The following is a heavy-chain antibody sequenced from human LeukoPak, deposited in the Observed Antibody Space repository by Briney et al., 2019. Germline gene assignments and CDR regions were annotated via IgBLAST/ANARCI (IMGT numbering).Heavy chain of an antibody. Sequence: PGGSLRLSCAASGFTFSSYSMNWVRQAPGKGLEWVSSISSSSSYIYYADSVKGRFTISRDNAKNSLYLQMNSLRAEDTAVYYCARDGHIEDSWFDPWGQGTLVTVSS. CDR2: ISSSSSYI. D-gene: IGHD2-21*01. CDR1: GFTFSSYS. V-gene: IGHV3-21*01. CDR3: ARDGHIEDSWFDP. J-gene: IGHJ5*02.